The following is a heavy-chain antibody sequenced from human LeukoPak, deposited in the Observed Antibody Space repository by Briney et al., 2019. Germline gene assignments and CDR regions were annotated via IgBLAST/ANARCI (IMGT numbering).Heavy chain of an antibody. Sequence: SETLSLTCTVSGGPLSSYYWSWIPQPAGKGLEWIGRIYTSGSTNYNPSLKSRVTMSVDTPKNQFSLKLSSVTAADTAVYYCASPLMIVPNAFDIWGQGTMLTVSS. J-gene: IGHJ3*02. V-gene: IGHV4-4*07. D-gene: IGHD3-22*01. CDR1: GGPLSSYY. CDR2: IYTSGST. CDR3: ASPLMIVPNAFDI.